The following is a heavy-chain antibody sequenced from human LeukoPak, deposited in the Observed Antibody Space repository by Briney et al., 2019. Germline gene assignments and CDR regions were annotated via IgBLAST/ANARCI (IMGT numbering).Heavy chain of an antibody. J-gene: IGHJ3*02. Sequence: GGSLRLSCAASGFSFSSYGMHWVRQAPGKGLEWVAVVWYDGNNKYYADSVKGRFTISRDNSKNTLFLQMNSLRAEDTAVYYCARDRATDAFDIWGQGTMVTVSS. CDR1: GFSFSSYG. CDR3: ARDRATDAFDI. CDR2: VWYDGNNK. V-gene: IGHV3-33*01.